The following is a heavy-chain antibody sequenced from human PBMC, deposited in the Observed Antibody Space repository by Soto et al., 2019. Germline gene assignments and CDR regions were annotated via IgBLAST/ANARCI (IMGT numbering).Heavy chain of an antibody. CDR2: INGRSNYV. D-gene: IGHD1-26*01. V-gene: IGHV3-21*01. Sequence: EVQLVESGGGLVQPGRSLRLSCAASGFTFDDYAMHWVRQAPGKGLEWVSSINGRSNYVYYADSVKGRFTISRDNAKNSLYLQMNRLRAEDTAIYYCAREDGVVGSSSAFDHWGLGTLVTVSS. J-gene: IGHJ4*02. CDR1: GFTFDDYA. CDR3: AREDGVVGSSSAFDH.